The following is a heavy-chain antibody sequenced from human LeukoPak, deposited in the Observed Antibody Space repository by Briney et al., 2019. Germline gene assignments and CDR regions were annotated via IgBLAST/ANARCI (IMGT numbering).Heavy chain of an antibody. D-gene: IGHD6-6*01. J-gene: IGHJ4*02. V-gene: IGHV4-34*01. CDR3: ASDIAARDDY. CDR2: INHSGST. Sequence: SETLSLTCAVYGGSFSGYYWSWIRQPPGKGLEWIGEINHSGSTNYNPSLKSRVTISVDTSKNQFSLKLSSVTAADAAVYYCASDIAARDDYWGQGTLVTVSS. CDR1: GGSFSGYY.